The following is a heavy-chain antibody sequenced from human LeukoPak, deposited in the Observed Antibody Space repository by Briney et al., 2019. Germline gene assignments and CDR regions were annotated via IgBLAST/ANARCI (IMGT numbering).Heavy chain of an antibody. CDR3: AREALGGGGY. CDR1: GFTFSNY. D-gene: IGHD3-10*01. V-gene: IGHV3-66*01. CDR2: IYSSGST. J-gene: IGHJ4*02. Sequence: PGGSLRLSCAASGFTFSNYMSWVRQGPGQGLEWVSIIYSSGSTYYADSVKGRFTISRDNSKNTLYLQMNSLRAEDTAVYHCAREALGGGGYWGQGTLVTVSS.